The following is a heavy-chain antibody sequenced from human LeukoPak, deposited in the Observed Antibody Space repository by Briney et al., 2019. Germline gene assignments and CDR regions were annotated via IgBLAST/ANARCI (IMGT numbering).Heavy chain of an antibody. CDR3: ARHHDSGLNPFDP. CDR2: IYPGESDT. Sequence: KCGXSLQISCQGSGCIFTSYWIGWGRQVPGKGLEGMGIIYPGESDTRYSPSFQGQVTISAEKSNRTAYLQSSSLKASDTAMYYCARHHDSGLNPFDPWGQGTLVTVSS. CDR1: GCIFTSYW. D-gene: IGHD3-22*01. V-gene: IGHV5-51*01. J-gene: IGHJ5*02.